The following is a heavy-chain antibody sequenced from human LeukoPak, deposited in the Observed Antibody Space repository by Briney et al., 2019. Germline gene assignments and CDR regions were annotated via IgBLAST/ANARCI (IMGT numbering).Heavy chain of an antibody. V-gene: IGHV1-2*02. Sequence: ASVKVSCKASGYTFTDYFMHWVRQAPGQGHEWMGWINPNSGGTNYAQKFQGRVTMTRDTSISTAYMELSSLRSDDTAVYYCARVEGYCSSTSCRKDFDYWGQGTLVTVSS. D-gene: IGHD2-2*01. CDR1: GYTFTDYF. CDR2: INPNSGGT. J-gene: IGHJ4*02. CDR3: ARVEGYCSSTSCRKDFDY.